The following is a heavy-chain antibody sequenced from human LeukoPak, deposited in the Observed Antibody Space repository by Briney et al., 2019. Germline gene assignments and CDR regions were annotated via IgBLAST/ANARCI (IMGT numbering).Heavy chain of an antibody. V-gene: IGHV3-23*01. CDR1: GFTFSSYA. Sequence: PGGSLRLSCAASGFTFSSYAMSWVRQAPGKGLEWVSAISGSGGSTYYADSVKGRFTISRDNSKNTLYLQMHSLRAEDTALYYCAKLREYSTGWYYFDYWGQGALVTVSS. D-gene: IGHD6-19*01. CDR3: AKLREYSTGWYYFDY. CDR2: ISGSGGST. J-gene: IGHJ4*02.